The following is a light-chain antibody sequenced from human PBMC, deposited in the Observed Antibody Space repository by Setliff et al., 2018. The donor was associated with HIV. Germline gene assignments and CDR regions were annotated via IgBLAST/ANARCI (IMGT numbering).Light chain of an antibody. Sequence: SSELTQPPSVSVAPGTTARITCGGNNIGRKSVHWSQQKPGQAPVLVVYDDNDRPSGIPERFSGSNSGNTATLTISRVEAGDEADYYCQVWDSSSDHHVFGTGTKVTV. CDR1: NIGRKS. CDR2: DDN. V-gene: IGLV3-21*03. J-gene: IGLJ1*01. CDR3: QVWDSSSDHHV.